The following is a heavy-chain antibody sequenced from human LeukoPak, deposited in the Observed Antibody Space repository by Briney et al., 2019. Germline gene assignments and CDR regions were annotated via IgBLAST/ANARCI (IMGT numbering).Heavy chain of an antibody. J-gene: IGHJ3*02. CDR3: ATISAQTFDI. V-gene: IGHV3-7*01. CDR2: IKPDGIDE. Sequence: PGGSLRLSCVGSGFTFRSHWVNWVRQSPGKGLEWVANIKPDGIDEYYVDSARGRFTVSRDNAKNSAFLQMNSLRAEDTAIYYCATISAQTFDIWGQGTLVSVSS. D-gene: IGHD5-24*01. CDR1: GFTFRSHW.